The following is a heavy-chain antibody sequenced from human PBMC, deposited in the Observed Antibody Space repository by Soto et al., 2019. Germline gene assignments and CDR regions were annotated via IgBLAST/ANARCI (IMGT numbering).Heavy chain of an antibody. J-gene: IGHJ4*02. D-gene: IGHD6-19*01. Sequence: QVQVVESGGGVVQRGRALRLCCAASGFTFNSYDMHWVRQAPGKGLERVAVISYDGGNKYYADSVKGRFTMSRDNSKNTLYLQMNSLRAEYTAVYYCARDPCSGWPPFDYWGQGTLVTVSS. CDR3: ARDPCSGWPPFDY. CDR2: ISYDGGNK. CDR1: GFTFNSYD. V-gene: IGHV3-30-3*01.